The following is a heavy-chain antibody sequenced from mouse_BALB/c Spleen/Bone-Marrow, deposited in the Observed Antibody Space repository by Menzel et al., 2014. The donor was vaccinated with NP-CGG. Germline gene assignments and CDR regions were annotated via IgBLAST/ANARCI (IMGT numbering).Heavy chain of an antibody. CDR2: ISGGGSYT. J-gene: IGHJ3*01. V-gene: IGHV5-9-2*01. CDR1: GFTFNSYG. D-gene: IGHD2-4*01. Sequence: EVQLQESGGGLVKSGGSLKLSCAASGFTFNSYGMSWVRQTPEKRLEWVATISGGGSYTFYPDSVKGRFTISRDNAKNNLYLQLSSLRPEDTALYYCARHAYYDQTEVSFVYWGQGTLVTVSA. CDR3: ARHAYYDQTEVSFVY.